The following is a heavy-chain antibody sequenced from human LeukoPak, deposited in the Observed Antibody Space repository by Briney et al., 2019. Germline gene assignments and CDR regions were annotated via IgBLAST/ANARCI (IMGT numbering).Heavy chain of an antibody. Sequence: GRSLRLSCAASGVTFSSYAMHWVRQAPGKGLEWVAVISYDGSNKYYADSVKGRFTISRDNSKNTLYLQMNSLRAEDTAVYYCARDRGRAWDYWGQGTLVTVSS. D-gene: IGHD3-10*01. CDR2: ISYDGSNK. V-gene: IGHV3-30-3*01. CDR3: ARDRGRAWDY. CDR1: GVTFSSYA. J-gene: IGHJ4*02.